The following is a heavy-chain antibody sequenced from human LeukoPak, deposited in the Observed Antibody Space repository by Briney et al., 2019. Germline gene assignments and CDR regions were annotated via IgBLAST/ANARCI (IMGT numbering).Heavy chain of an antibody. J-gene: IGHJ1*01. CDR3: ANDYDILTGERYFQH. CDR1: GGTFSSYA. V-gene: IGHV1-2*02. D-gene: IGHD3-9*01. Sequence: ASVKVSCKASGGTFSSYAISWVRQAPGQGLEWMGGINPNGGGTNYAQKFQGRVTMTRDTSISTAYMELSRLRSDDTAVYYCANDYDILTGERYFQHWGQGTLVTVSS. CDR2: INPNGGGT.